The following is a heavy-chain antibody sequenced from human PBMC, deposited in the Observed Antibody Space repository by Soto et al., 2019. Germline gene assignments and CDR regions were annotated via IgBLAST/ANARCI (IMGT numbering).Heavy chain of an antibody. Sequence: TLSLTCTVSGGSISSGGYYWSWIRQHPGKGLEWIGYIYYSGSTYYNPSLKSRVTISVDTSKNQFSLKLSSVTAADTAVYYCARSPYDFWSGYYPHCGCWGQRTRVTSSS. D-gene: IGHD3-3*01. V-gene: IGHV4-31*03. CDR2: IYYSGST. J-gene: IGHJ4*02. CDR3: ARSPYDFWSGYYPHCGC. CDR1: GGSISSGGYY.